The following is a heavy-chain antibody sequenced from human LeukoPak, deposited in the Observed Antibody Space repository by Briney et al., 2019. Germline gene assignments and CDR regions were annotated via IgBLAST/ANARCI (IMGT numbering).Heavy chain of an antibody. J-gene: IGHJ1*01. CDR2: IYFSGNT. D-gene: IGHD1-14*01. CDR1: GDYISTSDFY. Sequence: SETLSLTCNVSGDYISTSDFYWGWIRQPPGKGLEWIGSIYFSGNTYYNPSLKSRLAISVDTSKNQFSLRLSSVTAADTAVYYCARGTSYFQHWGQGTLVTVSS. V-gene: IGHV4-39*07. CDR3: ARGTSYFQH.